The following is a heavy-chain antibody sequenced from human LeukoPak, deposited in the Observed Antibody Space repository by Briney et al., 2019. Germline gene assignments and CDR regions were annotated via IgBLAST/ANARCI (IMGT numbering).Heavy chain of an antibody. J-gene: IGHJ4*02. Sequence: GGSLRLSCAASGFTFSSYEMNWGRQAAGKGLEWVSYISSSGRTIYYADSVKGRFTISRDNAKNSLFLQINSLRAEDTAVYYCATHSSSWEYFDYWGQGTLVTVSS. D-gene: IGHD6-13*01. CDR3: ATHSSSWEYFDY. CDR2: ISSSGRTI. V-gene: IGHV3-48*03. CDR1: GFTFSSYE.